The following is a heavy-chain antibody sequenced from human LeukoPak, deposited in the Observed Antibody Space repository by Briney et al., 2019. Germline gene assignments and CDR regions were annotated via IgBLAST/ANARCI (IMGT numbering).Heavy chain of an antibody. V-gene: IGHV4-39*01. CDR2: MYYSGST. Sequence: SETLSLTCTVSGGSISSSSYYWGWIRQPPGKGLERIGSMYYSGSTDYNPSLKSRVTISVDTSKNQFSLKLSSVTAADTAVYYCARRVAVAGIDYWGQGTLVIVSS. J-gene: IGHJ4*02. CDR3: ARRVAVAGIDY. CDR1: GGSISSSSYY. D-gene: IGHD6-19*01.